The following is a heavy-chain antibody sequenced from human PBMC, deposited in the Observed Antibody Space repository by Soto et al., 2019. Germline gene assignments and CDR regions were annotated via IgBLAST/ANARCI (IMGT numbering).Heavy chain of an antibody. V-gene: IGHV4-31*03. CDR1: GGSISSGGYY. D-gene: IGHD6-6*01. CDR3: AREQSSIAARNVNWFDP. J-gene: IGHJ5*02. Sequence: SETLSLTCTVSGGSISSGGYYWSWIRQHPGKGLEWIGYIYYSGSTYYNPSLKSRVTISVDTSKNQFSLKLSSVTAADTAVYYCAREQSSIAARNVNWFDPWGQGTLVTVSS. CDR2: IYYSGST.